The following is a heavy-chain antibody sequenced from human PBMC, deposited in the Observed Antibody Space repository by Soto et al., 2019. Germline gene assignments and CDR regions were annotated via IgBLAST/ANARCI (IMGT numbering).Heavy chain of an antibody. CDR1: GFTFSSYG. V-gene: IGHV3-33*01. CDR2: IWYDGSNK. CDR3: ARGNSHLVDLDY. J-gene: IGHJ4*02. D-gene: IGHD5-18*01. Sequence: QVQLVESGGGVVQPGRSLRLSCAASGFTFSSYGMHWVRQAPSKGLEWVAVIWYDGSNKYYADSVKGRFTISRDNSKNTLYLQMNSLRAEDSVVYYCARGNSHLVDLDYWGQGTLVTVSS.